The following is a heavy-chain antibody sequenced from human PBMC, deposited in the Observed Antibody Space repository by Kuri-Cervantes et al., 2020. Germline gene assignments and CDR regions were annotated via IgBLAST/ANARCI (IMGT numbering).Heavy chain of an antibody. CDR3: ARDPAAFNEEHYYYYYMDV. Sequence: GGSLRLSCAASGFTFDDYAMHWVRQAPGKGLEWVSGISWNSGRIGYADSVKGRFTISRDNAKNSLYLQMSSLRADDTAVYYCARDPAAFNEEHYYYYYMDVWGKGTTVTVSS. CDR2: ISWNSGRI. D-gene: IGHD3-3*02. CDR1: GFTFDDYA. V-gene: IGHV3-9*01. J-gene: IGHJ6*03.